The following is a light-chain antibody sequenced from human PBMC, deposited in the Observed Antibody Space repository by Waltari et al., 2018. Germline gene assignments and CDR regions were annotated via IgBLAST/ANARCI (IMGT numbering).Light chain of an antibody. V-gene: IGLV8-61*01. J-gene: IGLJ3*02. Sequence: QTVVTQEPSLSVSPGGTVTLTCAFTSGPVSTTSYATWYQPTPGQPPRTLVYKGSSRSSGVPDRFSGSVLGNTVALTITGAQADDESNYYCSLYMGSGIWVFGGGTKLTVL. CDR3: SLYMGSGIWV. CDR2: KGS. CDR1: SGPVSTTSY.